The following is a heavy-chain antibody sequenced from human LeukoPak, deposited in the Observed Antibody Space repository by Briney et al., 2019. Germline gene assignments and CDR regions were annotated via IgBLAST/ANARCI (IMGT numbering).Heavy chain of an antibody. D-gene: IGHD3/OR15-3a*01. CDR2: SRDKANKYTT. J-gene: IGHJ4*02. Sequence: PGGSLRLSCAASGFTLSDHYMDWVRQAPGKGLEWVGRSRDKANKYTTEYAASAKDRFTISRDGSKSSLYLQMNSLKTEDTAMYYCASWTSGYWGQGTLVTVSS. CDR1: GFTLSDHY. V-gene: IGHV3-72*01. CDR3: ASWTSGY.